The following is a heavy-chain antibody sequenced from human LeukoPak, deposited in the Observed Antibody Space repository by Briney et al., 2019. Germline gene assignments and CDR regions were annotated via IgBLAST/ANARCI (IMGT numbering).Heavy chain of an antibody. Sequence: SETLSLTCTVSGDSISSGDYYWSWIRQPPGKGLEWIGSIYYSGSTYYNPSLKSRVTISVDTSKNQFSLKLSSVTAADTAVYYCARESPAVADAYYYYMDVWGKGTTVTVSS. D-gene: IGHD6-19*01. CDR1: GDSISSGDYY. V-gene: IGHV4-39*07. CDR3: ARESPAVADAYYYYMDV. J-gene: IGHJ6*03. CDR2: IYYSGST.